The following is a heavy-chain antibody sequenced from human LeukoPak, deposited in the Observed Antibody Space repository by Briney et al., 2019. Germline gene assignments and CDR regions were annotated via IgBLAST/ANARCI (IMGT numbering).Heavy chain of an antibody. V-gene: IGHV4-34*01. CDR3: ARGLRNSSSWSPYYYYYYGMDV. Sequence: SETLSLTCAVYGGSFSGYYWSWIRQPPGKGLEWIGEINHSGSTNYNPSLKSRVTISVDTSKNQFSLKLSSVTAADTAVYYCARGLRNSSSWSPYYYYYYGMDVWGQGTTATVSS. CDR1: GGSFSGYY. J-gene: IGHJ6*02. CDR2: INHSGST. D-gene: IGHD6-13*01.